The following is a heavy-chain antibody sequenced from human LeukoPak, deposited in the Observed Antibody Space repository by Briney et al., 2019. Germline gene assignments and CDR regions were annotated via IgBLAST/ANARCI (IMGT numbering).Heavy chain of an antibody. CDR1: GFTFSSYS. CDR3: ARAKSYYYDSSGYSGAFDI. Sequence: GGSLRLSCAASGFTFSSYSMNWVRQAPGKGLEWVSYISNSSSTIYYADSVKGRFTISRDNAKNSLYLQMNSLRAEDTAVYYCARAKSYYYDSSGYSGAFDIWGQGTMVTVSS. V-gene: IGHV3-48*04. J-gene: IGHJ3*02. CDR2: ISNSSSTI. D-gene: IGHD3-22*01.